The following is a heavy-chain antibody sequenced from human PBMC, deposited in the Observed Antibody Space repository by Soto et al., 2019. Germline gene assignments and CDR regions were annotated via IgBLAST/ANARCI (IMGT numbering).Heavy chain of an antibody. CDR3: ARTPGIAVAFYYYFDY. V-gene: IGHV4-59*08. D-gene: IGHD6-19*01. CDR2: IYYSGST. CDR1: GGPISSYY. Sequence: PSETLSLTCTVSGGPISSYYWSWIRQPPGKGLEWIGYIYYSGSTNYNPSLKSRVTISVDTSKNQFSLKLSSVTAADTAVYYCARTPGIAVAFYYYFDYWGQGTLVTVSS. J-gene: IGHJ4*02.